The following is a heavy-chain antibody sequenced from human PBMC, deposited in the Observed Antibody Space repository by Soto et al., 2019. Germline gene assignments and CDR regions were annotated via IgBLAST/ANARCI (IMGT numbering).Heavy chain of an antibody. V-gene: IGHV1-69*06. Sequence: QVQLVQSGAEVKKPGSSVKVSCKASGGTLSTYGITWVRQASGQGLEWMGGIIPIFGSINFAQKFQGRLTITPDKSTSTVYMELSSLTSEDTAGYYCASRERLDSFDVWGQGTMVTVSS. CDR3: ASRERLDSFDV. CDR2: IIPIFGSI. CDR1: GGTLSTYG. J-gene: IGHJ3*01. D-gene: IGHD1-26*01.